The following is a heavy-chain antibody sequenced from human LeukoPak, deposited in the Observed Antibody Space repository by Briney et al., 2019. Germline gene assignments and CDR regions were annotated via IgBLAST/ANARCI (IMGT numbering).Heavy chain of an antibody. CDR1: GFTFNNYA. CDR2: IWYDGSNK. J-gene: IGHJ4*02. Sequence: PGGSLRLSCVASGFTFNNYAMHWVRQAPGQGLEWVAVIWYDGSNKYYADSVKGRFTISRDNSKNTLYLQMNSLRAEDTAVYYCARVSFYDSSGYYPPDYWGQGTLVTVSS. V-gene: IGHV3-33*01. D-gene: IGHD3-22*01. CDR3: ARVSFYDSSGYYPPDY.